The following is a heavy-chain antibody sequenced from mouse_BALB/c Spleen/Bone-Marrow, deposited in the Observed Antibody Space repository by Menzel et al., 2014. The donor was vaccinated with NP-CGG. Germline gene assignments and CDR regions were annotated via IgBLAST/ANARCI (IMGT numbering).Heavy chain of an antibody. D-gene: IGHD2-3*01. J-gene: IGHJ4*01. CDR2: IHPRSGGT. V-gene: IGHV1-15*01. CDR1: GYTFTDYK. Sequence: VQLQQSGAELVRPGASVRLSCKALGYTFTDYKIHWVKQTLVHGLEWIGAIHPRSGGTAYNQKFKGKATLTADKSSSIAYMELSSLTSEDSAVYYCTRDGNGYYPYTLDNWGQGTSVTISS. CDR3: TRDGNGYYPYTLDN.